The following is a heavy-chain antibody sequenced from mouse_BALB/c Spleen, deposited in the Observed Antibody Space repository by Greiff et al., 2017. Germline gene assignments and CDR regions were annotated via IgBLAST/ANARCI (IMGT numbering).Heavy chain of an antibody. CDR2: ISDGGSYT. CDR3: AREDYGNLFAY. CDR1: GFTFSDYY. V-gene: IGHV5-4*02. J-gene: IGHJ3*01. D-gene: IGHD2-1*01. Sequence: EVQRVESGGGLVKPGGSLKLSCAASGFTFSDYYMYWVRQTPEKRLEWVATISDGGSYTYYPDSVKGRFTISRDNAKNNLYLQMSSLKSEDTAMYYCAREDYGNLFAYWGQGTLVTVSA.